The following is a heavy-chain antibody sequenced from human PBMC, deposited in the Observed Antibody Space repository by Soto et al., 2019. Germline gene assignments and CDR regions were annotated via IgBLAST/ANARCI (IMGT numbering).Heavy chain of an antibody. CDR2: IHYGGST. CDR1: GGPISSYH. J-gene: IGHJ4*02. D-gene: IGHD6-19*01. V-gene: IGHV4-59*01. CDR3: TGDRNNRVWYKY. Sequence: PSETLSLTCTVSGGPISSYHWSWMRQTPGKGLEWIGYIHYGGSTNYNPSLRSRVTISVDTSRNQFSLSLRSVTTADTAVYYCTGDRNNRVWYKYWGQGTLVTV.